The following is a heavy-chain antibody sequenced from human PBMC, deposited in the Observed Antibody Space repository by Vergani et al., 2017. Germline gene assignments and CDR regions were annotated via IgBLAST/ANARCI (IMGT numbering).Heavy chain of an antibody. J-gene: IGHJ4*02. V-gene: IGHV3-30*18. CDR1: GFTFSNYG. CDR2: ISYDGSNK. D-gene: IGHD3-9*01. Sequence: QVQLVESGGGVVQPGKSLRLSCAASGFTFSNYGMHWVRQAPGKGLEWVAVISYDGSNKYYADSVKGRFTISRDNSKNTLYLQMNSLRAEDTAVYYCAKDPDWLLFPTYYFDYWGQGTLVTVSS. CDR3: AKDPDWLLFPTYYFDY.